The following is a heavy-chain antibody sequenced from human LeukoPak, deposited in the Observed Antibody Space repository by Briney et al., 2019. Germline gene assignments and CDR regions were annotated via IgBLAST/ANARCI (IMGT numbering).Heavy chain of an antibody. D-gene: IGHD3-9*01. CDR2: ISDSGDNT. J-gene: IGHJ4*02. V-gene: IGHV3-23*01. CDR3: AKDHVDWGSSFDS. CDR1: GFTFSTYA. Sequence: GGSLRLSCAASGFTFSTYAMNWVRQAPGKGLEWVSLISDSGDNTYYADSVKGRFTISRDNSKNTVSLQMSSLRADDTAVYYRAKDHVDWGSSFDSWGQGTLVTVSS.